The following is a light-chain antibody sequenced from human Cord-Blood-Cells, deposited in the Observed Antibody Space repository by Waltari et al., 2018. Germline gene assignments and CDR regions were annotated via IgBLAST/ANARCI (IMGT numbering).Light chain of an antibody. CDR2: DVS. V-gene: IGLV2-14*03. J-gene: IGLJ3*02. CDR1: SSDAGGYNY. CDR3: SSNTSSSTWV. Sequence: QAALTEPASVSGSPGQSITIACIGTSSDAGGYNYVSWYQQHPGKAPKHMIYDVSNRPSGVSNRFSGSKSGNTASLTISGLQAEDAADYYCSSNTSSSTWVFGGGTKLTVL.